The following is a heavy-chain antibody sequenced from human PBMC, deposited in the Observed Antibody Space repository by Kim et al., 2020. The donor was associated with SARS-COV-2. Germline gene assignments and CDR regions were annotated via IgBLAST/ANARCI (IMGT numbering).Heavy chain of an antibody. CDR2: IKHEGRGR. Sequence: GGSLRLSCTASGFTFGSYWMSWVRQAPGKGLEWVGNIKHEGRGRYYVDSVKGRFTISRDNAKNSLYLQMNSLRAEDTAVYYCGRDQSRITIFGVVINYYYMDVWGKGTTVTVSS. J-gene: IGHJ6*03. CDR3: GRDQSRITIFGVVINYYYMDV. V-gene: IGHV3-7*01. CDR1: GFTFGSYW. D-gene: IGHD3-3*01.